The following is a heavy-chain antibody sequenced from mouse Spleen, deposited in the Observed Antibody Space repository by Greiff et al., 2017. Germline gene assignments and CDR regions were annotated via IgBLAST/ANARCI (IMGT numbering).Heavy chain of an antibody. CDR3: ARGGFLYYVGEAWFAY. D-gene: IGHD2-3*01. J-gene: IGHJ3*01. V-gene: IGHV1-78*01. Sequence: VKLMESDAELVKPGASVKISCKVSGYTFTDHTIHWMKQRPEQGLEWIGYIYPRDGSTKYNEKFKGKATLTADKSSSTAYMQLNSLTSEDSAVYFCARGGFLYYVGEAWFAYTGEETLGTVSA. CDR2: IYPRDGST. CDR1: GYTFTDHT.